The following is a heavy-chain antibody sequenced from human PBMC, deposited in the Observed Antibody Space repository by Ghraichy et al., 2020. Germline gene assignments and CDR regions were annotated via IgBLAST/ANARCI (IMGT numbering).Heavy chain of an antibody. CDR2: IKQDGSDT. V-gene: IGHV3-7*03. D-gene: IGHD3-9*01. CDR3: ARESVFTGMGDDASDI. CDR1: GFTFSSHY. J-gene: IGHJ3*02. Sequence: GGSLRLSCAASGFTFSSHYMTWVRQAPGKGLEWVANIKQDGSDTFYLDSVRGRFTISRDNAKNSLYLQMNSLRADDTAVYYCARESVFTGMGDDASDIWGQGTMVSVSS.